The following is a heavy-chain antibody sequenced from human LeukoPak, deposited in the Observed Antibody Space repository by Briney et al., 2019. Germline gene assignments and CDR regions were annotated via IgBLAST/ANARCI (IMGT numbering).Heavy chain of an antibody. V-gene: IGHV4-38-2*01. CDR3: ASRRLGNDY. CDR1: GYSISSSYF. Sequence: SETLSLTCYVSGYSISSSYFWGWIRQPPGTGLEWIWSISHSENTFYNPSITGRVTISVDTSKNQFSLKMSCVTAAHPAVYYCASRRLGNDYWGQGTLVTVSS. J-gene: IGHJ4*02. D-gene: IGHD7-27*01. CDR2: ISHSENT.